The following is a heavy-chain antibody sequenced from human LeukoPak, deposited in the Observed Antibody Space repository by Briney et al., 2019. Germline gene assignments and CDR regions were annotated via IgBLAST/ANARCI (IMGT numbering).Heavy chain of an antibody. Sequence: GGSLRLSCAASGFTFSSYDMHWVRQATGKGLEWVSAIGTAGDTYYPGSVKGRFTISRENAKNSLYLQMNSLRAGDTAVYCCARRGSYGGFDYWGQGTLVTVSS. J-gene: IGHJ4*02. CDR2: IGTAGDT. D-gene: IGHD1-26*01. V-gene: IGHV3-13*01. CDR3: ARRGSYGGFDY. CDR1: GFTFSSYD.